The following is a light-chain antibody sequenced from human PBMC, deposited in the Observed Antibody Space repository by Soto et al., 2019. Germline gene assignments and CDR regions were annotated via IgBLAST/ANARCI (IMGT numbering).Light chain of an antibody. CDR1: SSNIGGNS. CDR3: GSWDSSMSAYV. J-gene: IGLJ1*01. CDR2: DDN. V-gene: IGLV1-51*01. Sequence: QSVLTQPPSVSAAPGQKVTISRSGSSSNIGGNSVSWYQQLPGTAPKLLIYDDNKRPSGIPDRFSGSKSGTSATLGITGFQTGDAADYYCGSWDSSMSAYVFGTGTKVTVL.